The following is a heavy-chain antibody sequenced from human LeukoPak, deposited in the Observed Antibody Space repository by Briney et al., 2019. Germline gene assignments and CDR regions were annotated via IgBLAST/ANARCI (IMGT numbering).Heavy chain of an antibody. Sequence: GGSLRLSCAASGFSVSSNYVSWVRQAPGKGLEWVSVLYSGGTTYYADSVKGRFTISRDNSKNTLYLQMNTLRAEDTAVYYCAGRYDSSGYPLHWGQGTLVTVSS. CDR1: GFSVSSNY. J-gene: IGHJ4*02. V-gene: IGHV3-53*01. CDR3: AGRYDSSGYPLH. CDR2: LYSGGTT. D-gene: IGHD3-22*01.